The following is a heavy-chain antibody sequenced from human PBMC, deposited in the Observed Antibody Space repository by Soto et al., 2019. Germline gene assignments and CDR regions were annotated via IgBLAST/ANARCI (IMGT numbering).Heavy chain of an antibody. Sequence: QVQLVQSGAEVKKPGSSVKVSCKASGGTFSSYTISWVRQAPGQGLEWMGRIIPILGIANYAQKFQGRVTITADKSTSTAYMELSSLRSEDTAVYYCARDSGSHFGNDGMDVWGQGTTVTVSS. D-gene: IGHD3-16*01. CDR3: ARDSGSHFGNDGMDV. CDR1: GGTFSSYT. J-gene: IGHJ6*02. V-gene: IGHV1-69*08. CDR2: IIPILGIA.